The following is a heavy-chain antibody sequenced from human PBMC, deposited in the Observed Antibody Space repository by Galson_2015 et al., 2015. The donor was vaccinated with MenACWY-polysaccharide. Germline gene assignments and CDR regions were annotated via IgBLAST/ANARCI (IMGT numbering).Heavy chain of an antibody. D-gene: IGHD6-13*01. V-gene: IGHV3-23*01. J-gene: IGHJ4*02. CDR2: ISGSGAST. CDR3: ARDWSSSGRKNDY. CDR1: GFTFGSYA. Sequence: SMRLSCAASGFTFGSYAMSWVRQAPGKGLECVSAISGSGASTYYADSVKGRFTISRDNSKNTVYMQMNSLSGEDTAVYYCARDWSSSGRKNDYGGQGTVVTVSS.